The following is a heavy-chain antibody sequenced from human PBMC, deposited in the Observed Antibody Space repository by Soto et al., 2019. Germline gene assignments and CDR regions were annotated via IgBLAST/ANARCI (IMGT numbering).Heavy chain of an antibody. CDR1: GGSISSGGYS. J-gene: IGHJ4*02. CDR2: IYPSGST. V-gene: IGHV4-30-2*01. CDR3: ARGAGYCSGGSCYSPLFDY. D-gene: IGHD2-15*01. Sequence: QLQLQESGSGLVKPSQTLSLTCAVSGGSISSGGYSWSWIRQPPGKGLEWIGYIYPSGSTYYNPSLKSRVTRSVDRSKNQFSLKLSSVTAADTAVYYCARGAGYCSGGSCYSPLFDYWGQGTLVTVSS.